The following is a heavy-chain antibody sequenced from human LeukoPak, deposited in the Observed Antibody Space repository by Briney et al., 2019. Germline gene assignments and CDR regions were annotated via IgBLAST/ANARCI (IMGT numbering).Heavy chain of an antibody. CDR2: MNPNSGNT. J-gene: IGHJ5*02. V-gene: IGHV1-8*01. CDR3: ARGLGAGNRGNWLDP. Sequence: GASVKVSCKASRYTFTSYDINWVRQAPGQGLEWMGWMNPNSGNTSYAQKFQGRVTMTRNTSISTAYMELSSLRSEDTAVYYCARGLGAGNRGNWLDPCREGRLATVSS. CDR1: RYTFTSYD. D-gene: IGHD1-14*01.